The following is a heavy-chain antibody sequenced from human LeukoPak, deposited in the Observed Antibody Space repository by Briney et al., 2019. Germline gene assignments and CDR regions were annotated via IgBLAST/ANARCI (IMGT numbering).Heavy chain of an antibody. CDR1: GFTFSSYA. V-gene: IGHV3-23*01. J-gene: IGHJ4*02. Sequence: PGGSLRLSCAASGFTFSSYAMSWVRQAPGKGLEWVSAISGSGGSTYYADSVKGRFTISRDNSKNTLYLQMNSLRAEDTAVYYCARYCSSASCYDLGDYWGQGTLVTVSS. D-gene: IGHD2-2*01. CDR3: ARYCSSASCYDLGDY. CDR2: ISGSGGST.